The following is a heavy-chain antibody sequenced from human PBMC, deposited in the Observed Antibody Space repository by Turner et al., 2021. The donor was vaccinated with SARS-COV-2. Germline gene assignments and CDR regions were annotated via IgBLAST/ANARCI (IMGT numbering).Heavy chain of an antibody. CDR2: FDPEDAKT. V-gene: IGHV1-24*01. J-gene: IGHJ6*02. D-gene: IGHD4-17*01. Sequence: QVLLVQSGAEVKKPGSSVKVSCKVSGYTLTELSMHWVRQAPGKGLEWMGGFDPEDAKTIYAQKFQGRVTMTEDTSTDTAYMEVSSLRSEDTAVYYCATATVIYGDYENYYYYYGMDVWGQGTTVTVSS. CDR3: ATATVIYGDYENYYYYYGMDV. CDR1: GYTLTELS.